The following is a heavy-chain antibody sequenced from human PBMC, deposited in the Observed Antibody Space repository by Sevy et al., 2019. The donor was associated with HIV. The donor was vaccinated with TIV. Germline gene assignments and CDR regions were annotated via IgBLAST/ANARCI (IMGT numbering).Heavy chain of an antibody. Sequence: GGSLRLSCAASGFTFSSYAMHWVRQAPGKGLEWVAVISYDGSNKYYADSVKGRFTISRDNSKNTLYLQMNSLRAEDMAVYYCARDKEQWLVLGGYYFDYWGQGTLVTVSS. D-gene: IGHD6-19*01. J-gene: IGHJ4*02. CDR1: GFTFSSYA. CDR3: ARDKEQWLVLGGYYFDY. V-gene: IGHV3-30-3*01. CDR2: ISYDGSNK.